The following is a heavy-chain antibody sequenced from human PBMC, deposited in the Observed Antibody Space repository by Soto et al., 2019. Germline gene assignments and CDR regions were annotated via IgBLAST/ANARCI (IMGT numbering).Heavy chain of an antibody. CDR3: SRQASDFWSGKPQYYMDV. V-gene: IGHV3-73*01. CDR2: IRSKGNNYAT. J-gene: IGHJ6*03. Sequence: EVQLVESGGGLVQPGGSLKLSCAASGFTFSGSALQWVRQASGKGLEWVGRIRSKGNNYATAYGASLKGRFTISRDDSKNTAYLQMNSLNSEDTAVYYCSRQASDFWSGKPQYYMDVWGKGTTVTVFS. CDR1: GFTFSGSA. D-gene: IGHD3-3*01.